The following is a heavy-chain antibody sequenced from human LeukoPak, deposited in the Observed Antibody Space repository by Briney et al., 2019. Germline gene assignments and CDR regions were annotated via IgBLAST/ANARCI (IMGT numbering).Heavy chain of an antibody. CDR1: GFTFSSYA. CDR3: VKESEVTMVRGVPYFDY. V-gene: IGHV3-64D*06. D-gene: IGHD3-10*01. J-gene: IGHJ4*02. CDR2: ISSNGGST. Sequence: GGSLRLSCSASGFTFSSYAMHWVRQAPGKGLEYVSAISSNGGSTYYADSVKGRFTIPRDNSKNTLYLQMSSLRAEDTAVYYCVKESEVTMVRGVPYFDYWGQGTLVTVSS.